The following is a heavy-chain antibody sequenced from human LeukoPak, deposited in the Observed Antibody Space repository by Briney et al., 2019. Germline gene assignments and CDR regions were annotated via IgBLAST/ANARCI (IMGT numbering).Heavy chain of an antibody. CDR2: IIPILGIA. D-gene: IGHD3-22*01. CDR1: GGTFSSSA. Sequence: ASVRVSCKASGGTFSSSAMSWVRQAPGKGLEWMGRIIPILGIADYAQKFQGRVTITADKSTSTAYMELSSLRSEDTAVYYCARDTYYYDSSGYYKAFDIWGQGTMVTVSS. V-gene: IGHV1-69*04. J-gene: IGHJ3*02. CDR3: ARDTYYYDSSGYYKAFDI.